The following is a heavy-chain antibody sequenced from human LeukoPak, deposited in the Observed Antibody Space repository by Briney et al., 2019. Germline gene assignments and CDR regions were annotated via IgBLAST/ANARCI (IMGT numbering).Heavy chain of an antibody. J-gene: IGHJ4*02. D-gene: IGHD2-2*01. Sequence: GESLKISCKASGYSFTTYWIGWVRQVPGKGLEWMGIIYPGDSDAGYSPSFQGQVTISVDKSISTAYLQWSSLKASDTAVYYCARLSAMSIGRGGDCWGQGTLVTVSS. CDR1: GYSFTTYW. V-gene: IGHV5-51*01. CDR2: IYPGDSDA. CDR3: ARLSAMSIGRGGDC.